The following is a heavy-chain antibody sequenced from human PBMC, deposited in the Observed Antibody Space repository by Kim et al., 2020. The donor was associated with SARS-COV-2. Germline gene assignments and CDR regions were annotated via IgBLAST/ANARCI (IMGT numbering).Heavy chain of an antibody. J-gene: IGHJ6*03. CDR3: ARGRFFWSGLTHPNYYYY. V-gene: IGHV4-34*01. CDR2: INHSGST. CDR1: GGSFSGYY. Sequence: SETLSLTCAVYGGSFSGYYWSWIRQPPGKGLEWIGEINHSGSTNYNPSLKSRVTISVDTSKNQFSLKLSSVTAADTAVYYCARGRFFWSGLTHPNYYYY. D-gene: IGHD3-3*01.